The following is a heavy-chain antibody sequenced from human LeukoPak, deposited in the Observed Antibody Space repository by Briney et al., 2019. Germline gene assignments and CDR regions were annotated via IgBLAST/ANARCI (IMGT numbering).Heavy chain of an antibody. CDR1: GFTFRSYW. Sequence: GGSLRLSCAASGFTFRSYWMSWVRQAPGKGLERVANIKQDGSEKYYVDSVKGRFTISGDNAKNSLDLQMNSLRVEDTAVYYCARDQQWLAFDIWGQGTMVTVSS. J-gene: IGHJ3*02. CDR2: IKQDGSEK. CDR3: ARDQQWLAFDI. D-gene: IGHD6-19*01. V-gene: IGHV3-7*01.